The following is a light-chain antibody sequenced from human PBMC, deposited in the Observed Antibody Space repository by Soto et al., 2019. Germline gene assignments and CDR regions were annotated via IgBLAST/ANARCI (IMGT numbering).Light chain of an antibody. Sequence: DIQMTPSPSPLSASLGDRVTITCRASQSISSWLAWYQQKPGKAPKLLIYDASSLESGVPSRFSGSGSGTELTLTISSLQPDDFATYYCQQYNSYPWTFGQGTKVDI. CDR2: DAS. CDR3: QQYNSYPWT. V-gene: IGKV1-5*01. J-gene: IGKJ1*01. CDR1: QSISSW.